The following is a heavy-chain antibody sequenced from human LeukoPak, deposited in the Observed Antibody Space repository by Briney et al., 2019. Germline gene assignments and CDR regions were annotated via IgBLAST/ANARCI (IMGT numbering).Heavy chain of an antibody. CDR2: INPNSGGT. Sequence: ASVKVSCKASGYTFTGYYMHWVRQAPRQGLEWMGWINPNSGGTNYAQKFQGWVTMTRDTSISTAYMELSRLRSDDTAVYYCARSSVGDILTGDYWGQGTLVTVSS. D-gene: IGHD3-9*01. CDR3: ARSSVGDILTGDY. J-gene: IGHJ4*02. V-gene: IGHV1-2*04. CDR1: GYTFTGYY.